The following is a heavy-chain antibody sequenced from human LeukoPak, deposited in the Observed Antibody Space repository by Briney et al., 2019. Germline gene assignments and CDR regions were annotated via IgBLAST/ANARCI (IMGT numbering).Heavy chain of an antibody. D-gene: IGHD2/OR15-2a*01. CDR2: ISGSGGST. Sequence: GGSLRLSCAASGFTFSSYAMSWVRQAPGKGLEWVSAISGSGGSTYCADSVKGRFTISRDNSKNTLYLQRDSLTAVYTTVYYFAKDGIVIVPSSMVDVWGQGTLVTVSS. CDR1: GFTFSSYA. CDR3: AKDGIVIVPSSMVDV. V-gene: IGHV3-23*01. J-gene: IGHJ4*01.